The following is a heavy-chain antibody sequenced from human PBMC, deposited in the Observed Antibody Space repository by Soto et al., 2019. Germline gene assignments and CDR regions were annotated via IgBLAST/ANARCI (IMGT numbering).Heavy chain of an antibody. CDR3: TSSCGDHRYFDN. CDR2: IRKKAYSYTT. V-gene: IGHV3-72*01. D-gene: IGHD6-6*01. CDR1: GFTFSDHY. Sequence: EVQLVESGGGLVQPGGSLILSCSASGFTFSDHYMDWVRQAPGKGREWVGRIRKKAYSYTTEDAASVKDRFTISRDDSRRSVYLQMNSLKIEDTAVYYCTSSCGDHRYFDNGGQGTMVTVSS. J-gene: IGHJ4*02.